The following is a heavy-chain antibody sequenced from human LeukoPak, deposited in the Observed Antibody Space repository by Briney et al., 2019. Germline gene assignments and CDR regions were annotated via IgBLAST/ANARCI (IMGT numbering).Heavy chain of an antibody. Sequence: PGGSLRLSCVASGFTFSNYAMSWVRQAPGKGLEWVSGISGSGDNISYADSVKGRFTISRDISKDTLFLQMNSLRAEDTAVNYCARARHRQWLVNYWGQGTLVTVSS. CDR3: ARARHRQWLVNY. V-gene: IGHV3-23*01. J-gene: IGHJ4*02. CDR1: GFTFSNYA. CDR2: ISGSGDNI. D-gene: IGHD6-19*01.